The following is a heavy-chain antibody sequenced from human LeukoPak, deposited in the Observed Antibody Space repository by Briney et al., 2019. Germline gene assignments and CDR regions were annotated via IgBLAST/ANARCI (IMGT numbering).Heavy chain of an antibody. CDR3: AKDTTYYYDSSGYDGFDI. Sequence: PGGSLRLSCAASGFTFDDYAMHWVRQAPGKALDWSPGLPWNSDTIDYADSVKGRFTISRDNAKNSLYLQMNSLRAEDTALYYCAKDTTYYYDSSGYDGFDIWGQGTMVTVSS. CDR1: GFTFDDYA. CDR2: LPWNSDTI. J-gene: IGHJ3*02. D-gene: IGHD3-22*01. V-gene: IGHV3-9*01.